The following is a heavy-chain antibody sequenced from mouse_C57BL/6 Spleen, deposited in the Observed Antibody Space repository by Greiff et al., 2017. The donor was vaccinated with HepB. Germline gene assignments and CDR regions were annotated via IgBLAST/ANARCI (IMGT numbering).Heavy chain of an antibody. J-gene: IGHJ1*03. D-gene: IGHD1-1*01. Sequence: VKLKQSGAELVKPGASVKISCKASGYAFSCYWMNLVKQRPGKGLEWIGQNYPGDGDTNYNGKFKGKATLTADKSPSTAYMQLSSLYSEDSAVYFCARTLYYYGSNWYYDVWGTGTTVTVAS. V-gene: IGHV1-80*01. CDR3: ARTLYYYGSNWYYDV. CDR2: NYPGDGDT. CDR1: GYAFSCYW.